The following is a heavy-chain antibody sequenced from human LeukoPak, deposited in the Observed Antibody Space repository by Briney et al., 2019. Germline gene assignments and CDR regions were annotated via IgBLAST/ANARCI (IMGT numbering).Heavy chain of an antibody. D-gene: IGHD4-11*01. Sequence: PGGSLRLSCAASGFTFSSYWMTWVRQAPGKGLEWVANINQDGSEKYYVDYVKGRFIISRDNAKNSLYLQMNNLRAEDTAVYYCARPTVTTGVDAFDFWGQGTMVTVSS. CDR2: INQDGSEK. CDR3: ARPTVTTGVDAFDF. CDR1: GFTFSSYW. J-gene: IGHJ3*01. V-gene: IGHV3-7*01.